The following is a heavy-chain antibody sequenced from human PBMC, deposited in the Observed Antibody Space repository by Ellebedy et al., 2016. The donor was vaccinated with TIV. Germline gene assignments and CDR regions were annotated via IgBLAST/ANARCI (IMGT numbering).Heavy chain of an antibody. V-gene: IGHV1-18*04. D-gene: IGHD5-24*01. CDR3: ARTDLQSDY. CDR2: ITVSSGKT. CDR1: GYDFSIYG. J-gene: IGHJ4*02. Sequence: ASVKVSXXASGYDFSIYGISWVRQAPGQGLEWVGWITVSSGKTDYAQKFQDRVIMTTDTVTRTAYLELKSLKSDDTAVYYCARTDLQSDYWGQGTLVTVSS.